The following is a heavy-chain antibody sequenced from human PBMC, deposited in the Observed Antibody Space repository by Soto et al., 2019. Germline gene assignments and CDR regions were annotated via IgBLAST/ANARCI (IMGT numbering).Heavy chain of an antibody. D-gene: IGHD1-26*01. Sequence: DVQLLESGGGLVQPGGSLRLSCAASGFTFNNYAMTWIRQAPGKGLEWVATVSGSGETSLSADSVKGRFTISRENSRKTLDLQMNRLRHEDTATYYCAKEMPLGGILGAEPLDYWGQGTLVTVSS. J-gene: IGHJ4*02. CDR1: GFTFNNYA. CDR2: VSGSGETS. V-gene: IGHV3-23*01. CDR3: AKEMPLGGILGAEPLDY.